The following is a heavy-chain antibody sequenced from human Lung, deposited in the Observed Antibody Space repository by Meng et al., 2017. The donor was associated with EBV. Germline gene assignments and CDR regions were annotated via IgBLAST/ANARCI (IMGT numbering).Heavy chain of an antibody. V-gene: IGHV4-31*03. CDR2: IYYSGST. D-gene: IGHD4-11*01. CDR1: GGSISSGGYY. J-gene: IGHJ4*02. Sequence: QLQLQESGPGLVKPSQTRSLTCTVSGGSISSGGYYWSWIRQHPGKGLEWIGYIYYSGSTYYNPSLKSRVTISVDTSKNQFSLKLSSVTAADTAVYYCAATVNDGYFDYWGQGTLVTVSS. CDR3: AATVNDGYFDY.